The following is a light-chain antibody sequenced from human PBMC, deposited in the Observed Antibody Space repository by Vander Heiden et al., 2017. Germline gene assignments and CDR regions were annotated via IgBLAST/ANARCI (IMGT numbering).Light chain of an antibody. Sequence: QSVLTQPPSVSTAPGQKVTISCSGSSSNIGNNYVSWYQQLPGTAPKLLIYDNNKRPSGIPDRSSGSKSGTSATLGITGLQSGDEADYYCGTWDSSLSALVFGGGTKLTGL. CDR1: SSNIGNNY. J-gene: IGLJ3*02. CDR2: DNN. CDR3: GTWDSSLSALV. V-gene: IGLV1-51*01.